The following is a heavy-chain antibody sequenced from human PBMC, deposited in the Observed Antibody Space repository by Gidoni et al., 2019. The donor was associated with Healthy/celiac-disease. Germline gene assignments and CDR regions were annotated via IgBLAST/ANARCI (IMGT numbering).Heavy chain of an antibody. CDR2: ISYDGSNK. J-gene: IGHJ6*02. CDR3: AREERAYYDFWSGYYGMDV. V-gene: IGHV3-30-3*01. Sequence: QVQLVESGGGVVQPGRSLRLSCAASGFTFSSFAMHWVRQAPGKGLEWVAVISYDGSNKYYADSVKGRFTISRDNSKNTLYLQMNSLRAEDTAVYYCAREERAYYDFWSGYYGMDVWGQGTTVTVSS. D-gene: IGHD3-3*01. CDR1: GFTFSSFA.